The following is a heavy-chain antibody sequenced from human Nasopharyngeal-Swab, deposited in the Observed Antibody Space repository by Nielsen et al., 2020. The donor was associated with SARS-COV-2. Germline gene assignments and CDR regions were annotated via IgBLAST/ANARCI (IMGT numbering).Heavy chain of an antibody. Sequence: KVSCKGSGYSFTSYWFAWARQMPGKGLEWMGIIYPGDSDTRYSPSFQGQVTISADKSISTAYLQWSSLKASDTAMYYCARRSSYYDFWGGYYVFDYWGQGTLVTVSS. D-gene: IGHD3-3*01. CDR1: GYSFTSYW. V-gene: IGHV5-51*01. J-gene: IGHJ4*02. CDR2: IYPGDSDT. CDR3: ARRSSYYDFWGGYYVFDY.